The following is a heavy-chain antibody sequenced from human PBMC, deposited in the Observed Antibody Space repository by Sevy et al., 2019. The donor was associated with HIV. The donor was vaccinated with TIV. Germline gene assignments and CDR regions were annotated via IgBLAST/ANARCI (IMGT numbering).Heavy chain of an antibody. D-gene: IGHD2-8*02. Sequence: SETLSLTCTVSGGSISSSGYYWGWIRRPPGKGLEWIGSISYAGNTYYNPSLKSRATISVDTSNNHCSLKLTSMTAADTAVYYCASPLLYWLYWGQGILVTVSS. J-gene: IGHJ4*02. CDR2: ISYAGNT. CDR1: GGSISSSGYY. V-gene: IGHV4-39*02. CDR3: ASPLLYWLY.